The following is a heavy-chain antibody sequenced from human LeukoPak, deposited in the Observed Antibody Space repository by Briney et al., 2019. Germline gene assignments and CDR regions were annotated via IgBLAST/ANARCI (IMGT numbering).Heavy chain of an antibody. CDR3: ARDQQQWLVRVYYYYGMDV. CDR2: IKHDGSET. V-gene: IGHV3-7*01. J-gene: IGHJ6*02. Sequence: PGGSLRLSCAASGFTFSSFWMSWVRQAPGKGLEWVANIKHDGSETYHVDSVKGRFTISRDNAKSSLYLQMNSLRAEDTAVYYCARDQQQWLVRVYYYYGMDVWGQGTTVTVSS. D-gene: IGHD6-19*01. CDR1: GFTFSSFW.